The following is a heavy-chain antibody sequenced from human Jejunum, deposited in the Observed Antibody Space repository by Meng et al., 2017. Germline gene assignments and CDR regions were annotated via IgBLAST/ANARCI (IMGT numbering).Heavy chain of an antibody. CDR2: ISRSGRA. D-gene: IGHD1/OR15-1a*01. J-gene: IGHJ4*02. V-gene: IGHV4-4*02. CDR3: ARDPRTNWASRFFDN. Sequence: VRLQGRGHGRGGPSGTLSLPCAVCGGSVSTTGWWSWVRQPPGKGLEWIGEISRSGRANYNPSLKGRVTISLDRSMNLFSLKLDSVTAADAAVYYCARDPRTNWASRFFDNWGQGTLVTVSS. CDR1: GGSVSTTGW.